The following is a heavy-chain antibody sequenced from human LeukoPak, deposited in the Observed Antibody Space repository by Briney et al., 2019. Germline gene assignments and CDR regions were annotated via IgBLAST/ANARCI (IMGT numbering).Heavy chain of an antibody. D-gene: IGHD2-8*02. V-gene: IGHV3-21*01. J-gene: IGHJ4*02. Sequence: GGSLRLSCKTSGFTFSSYSMNWVRQAPGKGLEWVSSISSSSTYIYYAESVKGRFTISRDNAKNALYLQMNSLRAEDTAVYYCATYRQVLLPFESWGQGTLVTVSS. CDR1: GFTFSSYS. CDR3: ATYRQVLLPFES. CDR2: ISSSSTYI.